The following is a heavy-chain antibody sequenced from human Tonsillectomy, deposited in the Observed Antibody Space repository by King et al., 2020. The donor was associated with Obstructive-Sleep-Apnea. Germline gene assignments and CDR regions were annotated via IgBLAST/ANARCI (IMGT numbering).Heavy chain of an antibody. Sequence: VQLVESGGGVVQPGRSLRLSCAASGFTFSSYAMHWVRQAPGKGLEWVAVISYDGSNKYYADSVKGRFTISSDNSKNTLYLQMNSLRAEDTAVYYCGRDLTPWKILWGEDYWGQGTLVTVSS. CDR2: ISYDGSNK. CDR1: GFTFSSYA. J-gene: IGHJ4*02. CDR3: GRDLTPWKILWGEDY. V-gene: IGHV3-30*04. D-gene: IGHD3-10*01.